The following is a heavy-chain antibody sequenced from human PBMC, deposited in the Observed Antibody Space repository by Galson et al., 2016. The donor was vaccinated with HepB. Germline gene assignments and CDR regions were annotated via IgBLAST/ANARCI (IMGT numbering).Heavy chain of an antibody. CDR1: GFTFTTYI. CDR2: ISYNGDKI. CDR3: ARDLPGIFGVEGLDL. V-gene: IGHV3-30*04. Sequence: SLRLSCAASGFTFTTYIFHWIRRAPDTGLLLVAVISYNGDKIYYADSVKGRFTISRDTSNRTVYLDMNSLRPEDTAVYYCARDLPGIFGVEGLDLWGQGAMVTGPS. D-gene: IGHD3-3*01. J-gene: IGHJ4*02.